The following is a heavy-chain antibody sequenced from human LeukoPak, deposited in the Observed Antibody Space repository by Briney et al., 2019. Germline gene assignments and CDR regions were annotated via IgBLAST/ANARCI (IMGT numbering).Heavy chain of an antibody. CDR1: RFAFSSYA. Sequence: GGWLRLSCVASRFAFSSYAMNWVRQAPGKGLEWVSYISSSGSTIYYADSVKGRFTISRDNAKNSLYLQMNSLRAEDTAVYYCAELGITMIGGVWGKGTTVTISS. J-gene: IGHJ6*04. CDR3: AELGITMIGGV. V-gene: IGHV3-48*03. CDR2: ISSSGSTI. D-gene: IGHD3-10*02.